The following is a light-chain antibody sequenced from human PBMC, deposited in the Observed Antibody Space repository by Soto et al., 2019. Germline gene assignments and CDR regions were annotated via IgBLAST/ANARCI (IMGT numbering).Light chain of an antibody. J-gene: IGLJ1*01. Sequence: SVLTQPASVSGSPGQSITLSCPGNSSEVGSYNLVSWYQQHPGKAPKLMIYEVSKRPSGVSNRFSGSKSGNTASLTISGLQAEDEADYYCCSYAGSSTFLYVFGTGTKVTVL. V-gene: IGLV2-23*02. CDR1: SSEVGSYNL. CDR3: CSYAGSSTFLYV. CDR2: EVS.